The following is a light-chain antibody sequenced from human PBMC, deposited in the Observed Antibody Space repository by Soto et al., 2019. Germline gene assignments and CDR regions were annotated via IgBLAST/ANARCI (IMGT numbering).Light chain of an antibody. CDR3: QQYSSSVMYT. CDR2: GAF. CDR1: QSLSRNY. V-gene: IGKV3-20*01. J-gene: IGKJ2*01. Sequence: EILLTQSPGTLYLSPGERATLSCTASQSLSRNYLAWYQQKPGQAPRLLIYGAFSRATGIPDRFSGGGSGTDFTLTISRLEPQDFAVYYCQQYSSSVMYTFGQGTKLEIK.